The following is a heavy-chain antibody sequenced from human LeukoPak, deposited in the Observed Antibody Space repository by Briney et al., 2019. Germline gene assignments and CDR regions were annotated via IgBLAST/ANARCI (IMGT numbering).Heavy chain of an antibody. CDR2: ISSSSSYI. V-gene: IGHV3-21*01. J-gene: IGHJ6*02. CDR1: GFTFSSYS. D-gene: IGHD4-17*01. Sequence: GGSLRLSCAASGFTFSSYSMNWVRQAPGKGLEWVSSISSSSSYIYYADSVKGRFTISRDNAKNSLYLQMNSLRAEDTAVYYCARGDTSGGDYVSYYYGMDVWGQGTTVTVSS. CDR3: ARGDTSGGDYVSYYYGMDV.